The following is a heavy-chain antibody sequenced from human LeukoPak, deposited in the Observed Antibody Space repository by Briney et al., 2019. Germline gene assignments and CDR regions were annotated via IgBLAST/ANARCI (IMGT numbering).Heavy chain of an antibody. J-gene: IGHJ5*02. CDR1: GFTFSGSA. CDR2: IRSKANSYAT. Sequence: PGGSLRLSCAASGFTFSGSAMHWVRQASGKGLEWVSRIRSKANSYATAFAASVKGRFTISRDDSKNTAYLQMNSLKTEDTAVYYCTRPDGDDFWSGYRGFNWFDPWGQGTLVTVSS. V-gene: IGHV3-73*01. D-gene: IGHD3-3*01. CDR3: TRPDGDDFWSGYRGFNWFDP.